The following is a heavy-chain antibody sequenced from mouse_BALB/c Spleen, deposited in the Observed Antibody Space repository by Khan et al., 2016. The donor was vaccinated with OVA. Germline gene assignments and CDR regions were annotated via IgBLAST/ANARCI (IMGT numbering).Heavy chain of an antibody. CDR2: IIPSNDYT. CDR1: GYTFTTYT. V-gene: IGHV1-4*01. CDR3: VREGAYYRSDGWFAY. J-gene: IGHJ3*01. Sequence: VQLKEFGAELARPGASVKMSCKASGYTFTTYTIHWVKQRPGQGLEWIGYIIPSNDYTNYNQKFKDRATLTADKSSSTAYMQLSSLTSEDSAVYYCVREGAYYRSDGWFAYWGQGTLVTVSA. D-gene: IGHD2-14*01.